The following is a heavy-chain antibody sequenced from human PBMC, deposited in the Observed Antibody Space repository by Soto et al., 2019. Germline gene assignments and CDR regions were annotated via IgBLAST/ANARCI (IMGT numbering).Heavy chain of an antibody. CDR3: ARLEVGLDY. CDR1: GGSVSSGSYY. Sequence: QVQLQESGPGLVKPSETLSLTCSVSGGSVSSGSYYWSWIRQSPEKGLEWIGYIYDTGGTKYNPSLTSLATISAAPSRNHFSLKLTAVTAADTAVYYCARLEVGLDYWGQGVLVTVSS. V-gene: IGHV4-61*03. CDR2: IYDTGGT. J-gene: IGHJ4*02. D-gene: IGHD2-2*01.